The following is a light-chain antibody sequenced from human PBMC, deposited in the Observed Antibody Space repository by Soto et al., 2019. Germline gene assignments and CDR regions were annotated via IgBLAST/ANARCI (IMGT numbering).Light chain of an antibody. CDR3: QSYNSSNVV. J-gene: IGLJ2*01. Sequence: NFMLTQPNSVSESPGKTVTISCTRSSGSIASNYVQWYQQRPGSAPTTVIYEDNQTPSGVPDRFSGSIDSSSNSASLTISGLKTEDEADYYCQSYNSSNVVFGGGTKVTVL. CDR2: EDN. CDR1: SGSIASNY. V-gene: IGLV6-57*03.